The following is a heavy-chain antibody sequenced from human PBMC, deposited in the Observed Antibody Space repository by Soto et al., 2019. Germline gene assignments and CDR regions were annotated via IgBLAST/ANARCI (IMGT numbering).Heavy chain of an antibody. CDR3: SKFKYSTSVRYLQH. CDR2: IYPADSGT. V-gene: IGHV5-51*01. J-gene: IGHJ1*01. D-gene: IGHD6-6*01. Sequence: RGESLKISCKGSGYSFTSYWIAWVRQMPGKGLEWVGIIYPADSGTRYSPSFQGQVTISADKSISTAYLQWTSLKASDTAIYYCSKFKYSTSVRYLQHWGQGTPVTSPQ. CDR1: GYSFTSYW.